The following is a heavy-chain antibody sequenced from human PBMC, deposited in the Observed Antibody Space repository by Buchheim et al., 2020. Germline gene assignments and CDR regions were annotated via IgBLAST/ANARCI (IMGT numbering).Heavy chain of an antibody. Sequence: QVQLVESGGGVVQPGRSLRLSCAASGFTFSSYAMHWVRQAPGKGLEWVAGISYDGRNKYYADSVKGRFTISRDNYKNTLDLQMNSLRAEDTAVYYCAREGYGSSGYYYYGMDVWGQGTT. CDR1: GFTFSSYA. D-gene: IGHD6-13*01. CDR2: ISYDGRNK. CDR3: AREGYGSSGYYYYGMDV. V-gene: IGHV3-30*04. J-gene: IGHJ6*02.